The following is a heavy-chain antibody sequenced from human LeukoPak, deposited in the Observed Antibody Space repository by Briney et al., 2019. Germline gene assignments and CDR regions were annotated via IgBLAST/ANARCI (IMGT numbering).Heavy chain of an antibody. D-gene: IGHD2-15*01. Sequence: ASVKVSCKASGYTFTSYGISWVRQAPGQGLAWMGWISAYNGNTNYAQKLQGRVTMTTVTSTSTAYMELRRLRSDDTAVYYCASTLGYCSCGSCYSTPFDYWGQGTLVTVSS. CDR2: ISAYNGNT. CDR3: ASTLGYCSCGSCYSTPFDY. V-gene: IGHV1-18*01. CDR1: GYTFTSYG. J-gene: IGHJ4*02.